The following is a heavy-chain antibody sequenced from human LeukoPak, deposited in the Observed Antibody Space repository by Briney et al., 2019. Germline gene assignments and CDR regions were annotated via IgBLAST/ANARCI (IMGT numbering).Heavy chain of an antibody. V-gene: IGHV3-53*01. CDR1: GFTVNTNY. CDR2: ISIGGTT. D-gene: IGHD6-19*01. CDR3: ARVASDSSGWYHFDC. Sequence: GESLRLSCAASGFTVNTNYMSWVRQALGRGLEFVSLISIGGTTKYADSVKGRFTVSRDNSRNTLYIQMNSLRGEDTAVYYCARVASDSSGWYHFDCWGQGALVTVSS. J-gene: IGHJ4*02.